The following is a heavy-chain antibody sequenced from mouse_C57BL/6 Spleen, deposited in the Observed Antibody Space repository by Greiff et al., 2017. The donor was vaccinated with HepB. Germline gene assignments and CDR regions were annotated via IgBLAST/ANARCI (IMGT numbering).Heavy chain of an antibody. Sequence: DVKLVESGGGLVQPGGSMKLSCAASGFTFSDAWMDWVRQSPEKGLEWVAEIRNKANNHATYYAESVKGRFTISRDDSKSSVYLQMNSLRAEDTGIYYCTTDYYGSSYDAYWGQGTLVTVSA. CDR2: IRNKANNHAT. V-gene: IGHV6-6*01. J-gene: IGHJ3*01. CDR1: GFTFSDAW. D-gene: IGHD1-1*01. CDR3: TTDYYGSSYDAY.